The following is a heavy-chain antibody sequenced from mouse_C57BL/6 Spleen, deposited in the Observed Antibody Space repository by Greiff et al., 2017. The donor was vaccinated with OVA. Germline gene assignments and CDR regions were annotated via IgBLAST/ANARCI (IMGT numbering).Heavy chain of an antibody. D-gene: IGHD1-1*01. Sequence: DVKLVESGGGLVKPGGSLKLSCAASGFTFSDYGMHWVRQAPEKGLEWVAYISSGSSTIYYADTVKGRFTISRDNAKNTLFLQMTSLRSEDTAMYYGARGGIYYGSDYFDYWGQGTTLTVSS. V-gene: IGHV5-17*01. CDR1: GFTFSDYG. CDR2: ISSGSSTI. CDR3: ARGGIYYGSDYFDY. J-gene: IGHJ2*01.